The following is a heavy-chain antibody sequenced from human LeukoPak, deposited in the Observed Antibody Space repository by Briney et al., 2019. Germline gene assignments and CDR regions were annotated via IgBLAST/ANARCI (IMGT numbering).Heavy chain of an antibody. CDR2: IYPGDSDT. Sequence: GESLKISCKGSGYSFTSYWIGWVRQMPGKGLEWMGIIYPGDSDTRYSPSFQGQVTISADKSISTAYLQWSSLKASDTAMYYCARSIAAAGSWGNYYYYYMDVWGKGTTVTVSS. CDR3: ARSIAAAGSWGNYYYYYMDV. D-gene: IGHD6-13*01. CDR1: GYSFTSYW. V-gene: IGHV5-51*01. J-gene: IGHJ6*03.